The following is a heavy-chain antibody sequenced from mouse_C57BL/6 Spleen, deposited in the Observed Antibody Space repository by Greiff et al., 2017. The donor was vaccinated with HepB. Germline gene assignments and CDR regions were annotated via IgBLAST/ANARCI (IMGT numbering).Heavy chain of an antibody. CDR3: TTSLAWFAY. V-gene: IGHV14-4*01. CDR1: GFNIKDDY. J-gene: IGHJ3*01. Sequence: EVQLKDSGAELVRPGASVKLSCTASGFNIKDDYMHWVKQRPEQGLEWIGWIDPENGDTEYASKFQGKATITADTSSNTAYLQLSSLTSEDTAVYYCTTSLAWFAYWGQGTLVTVSA. CDR2: IDPENGDT.